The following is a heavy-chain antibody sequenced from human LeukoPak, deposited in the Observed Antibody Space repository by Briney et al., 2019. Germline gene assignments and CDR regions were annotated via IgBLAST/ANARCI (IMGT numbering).Heavy chain of an antibody. D-gene: IGHD1-26*01. V-gene: IGHV3-7*01. Sequence: GGSLRLSCAASGFTFSSYWMSWVRQAPGKGLEGVANIKQGGSEKYYVDSVKCRFTISRDNAKNSLYLQMNSLRAEDTAVYYCAREEWELLRYYYYYIVVWGKGTTVTVSS. CDR1: GFTFSSYW. CDR2: IKQGGSEK. J-gene: IGHJ6*03. CDR3: AREEWELLRYYYYYIVV.